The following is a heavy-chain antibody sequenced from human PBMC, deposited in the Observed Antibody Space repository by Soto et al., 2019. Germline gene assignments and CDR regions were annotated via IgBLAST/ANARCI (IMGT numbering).Heavy chain of an antibody. CDR2: ITNSGSYT. J-gene: IGHJ4*02. V-gene: IGHV3-11*05. Sequence: QVQLVESGGGLVKPGGSLRLSCEASGFTFSDYYMSWIRQAPGKGLEWVSYITNSGSYTNFADSVKGRFTLSRDNAKNSMYLQMNSLRVEATAVYYCATNVGYSGFEGPDYWGQGTLVTVSS. CDR3: ATNVGYSGFEGPDY. CDR1: GFTFSDYY. D-gene: IGHD5-12*01.